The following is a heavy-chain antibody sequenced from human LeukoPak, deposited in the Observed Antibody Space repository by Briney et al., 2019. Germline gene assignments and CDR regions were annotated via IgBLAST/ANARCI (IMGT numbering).Heavy chain of an antibody. CDR3: AKGGGNYGFAP. J-gene: IGHJ5*02. D-gene: IGHD1-26*01. Sequence: GGSLRLSCAASGFTFSSNAMNWVRQAPGKGLEWVSVISVSDGSTYYADSVKGRFTISRDNSKNSVYLQMNSLRPEDTAVYYCAKGGGNYGFAPWGQGTLVIVSS. CDR2: ISVSDGST. CDR1: GFTFSSNA. V-gene: IGHV3-23*01.